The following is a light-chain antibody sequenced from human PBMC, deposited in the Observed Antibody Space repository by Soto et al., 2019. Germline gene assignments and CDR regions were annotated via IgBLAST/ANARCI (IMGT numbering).Light chain of an antibody. CDR3: QQYSSTPRT. CDR1: QSVLYSSNSKNY. CDR2: WAS. Sequence: DIVMTQSPDSLAVSLGERATINCKSSQSVLYSSNSKNYLAWYQQKPGQPPKLLIYWASTRESGVPDRFSGSGSGTDFTITISSLQAEDVAVYYCQQYSSTPRTFGQGAKVEIK. J-gene: IGKJ1*01. V-gene: IGKV4-1*01.